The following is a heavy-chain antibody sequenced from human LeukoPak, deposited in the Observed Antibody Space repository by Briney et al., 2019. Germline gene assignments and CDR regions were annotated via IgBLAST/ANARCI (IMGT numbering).Heavy chain of an antibody. D-gene: IGHD3-22*01. CDR3: AHRSYYYDSSGHHFDY. V-gene: IGHV2-5*02. Sequence: SGPTLVNPTQTLTLTCTFSGFSLSTSGVGVGWIRQPPGKALEWLALIYWDDDKRYSPSLKSRLTITKDTSKNQVALTMTNMDPVDTATYYCAHRSYYYDSSGHHFDYWGQGTLVTVSS. J-gene: IGHJ4*02. CDR2: IYWDDDK. CDR1: GFSLSTSGVG.